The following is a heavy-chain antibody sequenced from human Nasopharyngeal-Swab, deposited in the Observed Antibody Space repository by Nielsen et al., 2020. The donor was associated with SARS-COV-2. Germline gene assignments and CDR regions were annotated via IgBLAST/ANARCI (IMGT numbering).Heavy chain of an antibody. D-gene: IGHD2-15*01. CDR1: GFTFSDSA. V-gene: IGHV3-73*01. Sequence: LTRAAPGFTFSDSAIHWVRQTSGKGPEWGGRIRSKGNNYATAHSASVKGRFIILRDDPTNTAYLQMNSLKTEDTAMYYCTRCGGGCYSGRDYWGQGTLVTVSS. CDR3: TRCGGGCYSGRDY. J-gene: IGHJ4*02. CDR2: IRSKGNNYAT.